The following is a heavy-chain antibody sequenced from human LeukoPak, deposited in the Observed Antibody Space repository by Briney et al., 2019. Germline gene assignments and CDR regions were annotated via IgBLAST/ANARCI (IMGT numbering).Heavy chain of an antibody. Sequence: KPSETLSLTCAVSGGSISSSNWWSWVRQPPGKGLEWIGEIYHSGSTNYNPSLKSRVTISVDKSKNQFSLKLSSVTAADTAVYCCARVEFIAAAVTYDYWGQGTLVTVSS. D-gene: IGHD6-13*01. J-gene: IGHJ4*02. V-gene: IGHV4-4*01. CDR2: IYHSGST. CDR1: GGSISSSNW. CDR3: ARVEFIAAAVTYDY.